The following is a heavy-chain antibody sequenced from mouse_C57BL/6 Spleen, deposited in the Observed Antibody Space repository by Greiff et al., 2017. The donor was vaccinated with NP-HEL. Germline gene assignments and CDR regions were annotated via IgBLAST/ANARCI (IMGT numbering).Heavy chain of an antibody. D-gene: IGHD2-5*01. CDR3: VRQCDCSNYVPFAY. Sequence: EVKLMESGGGLVQPKGSLKLSCAASGFSFNTYAMNWVRQAPGKGLEWVARIRSKSNNYATYYADSVKDRFTISRDDSESMLYLQMNNLKTEDTAMYYCVRQCDCSNYVPFAYWGQGTLVTVSA. CDR1: GFSFNTYA. V-gene: IGHV10-1*01. CDR2: IRSKSNNYAT. J-gene: IGHJ3*01.